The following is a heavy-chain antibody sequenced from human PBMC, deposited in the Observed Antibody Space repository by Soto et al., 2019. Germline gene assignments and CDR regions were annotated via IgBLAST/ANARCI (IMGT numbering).Heavy chain of an antibody. CDR3: AKGDNLGPKTGYAFDP. Sequence: SQTLSLTCAISGDSGSSNTASWNWIRQSPSRGLEWLGRTYFRSKWYNDYAVSVKSRIIINPDTSNNQFSLQLNSVTPEDTAVNFCAKGDNLGPKTGYAFDPWGQGIMVTVS. V-gene: IGHV6-1*01. D-gene: IGHD5-12*01. J-gene: IGHJ5*02. CDR1: GDSGSSNTAS. CDR2: TYFRSKWYN.